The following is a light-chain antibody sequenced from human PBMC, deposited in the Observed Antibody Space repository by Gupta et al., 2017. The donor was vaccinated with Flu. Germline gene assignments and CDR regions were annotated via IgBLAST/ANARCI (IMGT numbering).Light chain of an antibody. CDR3: LQDADSPYI. V-gene: IGKV3-20*01. CDR2: GAS. J-gene: IGKJ2*01. CDR1: QSVWRNY. Sequence: EIVLTQSPGTLSLSPGERATLSCRASQSVWRNYLAWYQHKPGQAPRLLIYGASDKAVGMLDRFRGSGSGTDFTLSISRLDPEDFAMYYFLQDADSPYIFGQGTMVEI.